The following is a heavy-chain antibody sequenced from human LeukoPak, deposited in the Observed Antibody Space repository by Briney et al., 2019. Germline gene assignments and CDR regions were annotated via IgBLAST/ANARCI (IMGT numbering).Heavy chain of an antibody. V-gene: IGHV1-69*04. CDR1: GGTFSSYA. J-gene: IGHJ4*02. Sequence: SVKVSCKASGGTFSSYAISWVRQAPGQGLEWMGRIIPILGIANYAQKFQGRVTITADKSTSTAYMELSSLRSEDTAVYYCARDGRVYGDYYYFDYWGQGTLVTVSS. D-gene: IGHD4-17*01. CDR3: ARDGRVYGDYYYFDY. CDR2: IIPILGIA.